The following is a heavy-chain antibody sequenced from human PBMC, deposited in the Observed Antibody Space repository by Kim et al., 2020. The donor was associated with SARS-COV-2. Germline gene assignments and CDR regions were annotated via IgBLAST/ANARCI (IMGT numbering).Heavy chain of an antibody. CDR2: ISYDGSNK. CDR1: GFTFSSYA. Sequence: GGSLRLSCAASGFTFSSYAMYWVRQAPGKGLEWVAVISYDGSNKYYADSVKGRFTISRDNSKNTLYLQMNSLRAEDTAVYYCARPGSQWELSDWFDPWGQGTLVTVSS. V-gene: IGHV3-30*04. J-gene: IGHJ5*02. D-gene: IGHD1-26*01. CDR3: ARPGSQWELSDWFDP.